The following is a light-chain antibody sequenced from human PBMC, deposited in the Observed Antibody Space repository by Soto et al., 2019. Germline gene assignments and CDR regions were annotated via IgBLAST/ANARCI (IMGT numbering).Light chain of an antibody. CDR2: EGS. V-gene: IGLV2-23*01. CDR1: SSDVGRYNY. J-gene: IGLJ1*01. CDR3: CSYAGSGTFV. Sequence: QSVLTQPPSASGSPGQSVTISCIGTSSDVGRYNYVSWYQQHPGKAPKVMIYEGSERPSGISNRFSASKSGNTASLTISGLQAEDEADYYCCSYAGSGTFVFGTGTKVTVL.